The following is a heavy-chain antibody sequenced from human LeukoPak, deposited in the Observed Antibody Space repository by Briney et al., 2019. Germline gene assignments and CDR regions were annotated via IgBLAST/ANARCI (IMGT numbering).Heavy chain of an antibody. CDR2: IYRAGNT. D-gene: IGHD1-7*01. Sequence: PGGSLRLSCAASGFTVSSNYMTWVRQAPGKGLEWVSVIYRAGNTYYTDSVKGRFTNSRDNSKNTVYLQMNSLRAEDTAVYYCTRLSGDNWNYGGNFDSWGQGTLVTVSS. CDR3: TRLSGDNWNYGGNFDS. V-gene: IGHV3-53*01. CDR1: GFTVSSNY. J-gene: IGHJ4*02.